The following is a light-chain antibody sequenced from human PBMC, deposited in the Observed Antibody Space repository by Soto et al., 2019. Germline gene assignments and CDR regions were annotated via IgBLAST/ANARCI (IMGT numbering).Light chain of an antibody. Sequence: EIVLTQSPLSLPVTPGEPASISCRSSRNLLHSNGYYYLDWYLQKPGQSPQLLIYLGSNRASGVPDRFSGRGSGTDFTLTISRVEAEDVGVYFCAQGLATPFTFGGGNKVEIK. CDR3: AQGLATPFT. CDR1: RNLLHSNGYYY. V-gene: IGKV2-28*01. J-gene: IGKJ4*01. CDR2: LGS.